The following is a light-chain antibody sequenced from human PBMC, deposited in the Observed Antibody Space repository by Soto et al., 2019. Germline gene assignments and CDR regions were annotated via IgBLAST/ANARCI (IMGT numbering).Light chain of an antibody. CDR3: QQYNTYSWT. J-gene: IGKJ1*01. Sequence: DIQTTQSPSTLSASVGERFAITFRASQSIGSWWAWYQQKQGKAPKLMIYDASSLKSGVPSRFSGSGSGTEFDLTISSLQPDDFETYYCQQYNTYSWTFGPGTTV. CDR2: DAS. V-gene: IGKV1-5*01. CDR1: QSIGSW.